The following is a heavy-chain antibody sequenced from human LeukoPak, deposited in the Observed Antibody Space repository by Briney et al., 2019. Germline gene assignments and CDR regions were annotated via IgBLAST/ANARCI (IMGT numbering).Heavy chain of an antibody. CDR3: ARANNWNYALGY. V-gene: IGHV1-69*05. CDR2: SISVVGTT. J-gene: IGHJ4*02. D-gene: IGHD1-7*01. CDR1: GDTFSNYA. Sequence: ASVKVSCKASGDTFSNYAISWVRQAPGQGLEWMGGSISVVGTTTYAQKFQGRVTMTTDTSTGTAYMELRSLRSDDTAMYYCARANNWNYALGYWGQGTLVTVSS.